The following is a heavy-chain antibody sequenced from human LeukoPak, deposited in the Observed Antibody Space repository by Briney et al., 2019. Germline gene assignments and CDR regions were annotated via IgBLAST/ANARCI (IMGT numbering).Heavy chain of an antibody. CDR1: GGSISSYY. V-gene: IGHV4-59*07. D-gene: IGHD1-26*01. CDR3: ARGVGALDY. Sequence: KTSDTLSLTCTVSGGSISSYYWSWIRQPPGKGLEWIGYIYYSGSTNYNPSLKSRVTISVDTSKNQFSLKLSSVTAADTAVYYCARGVGALDYWGQGTLVTVSS. J-gene: IGHJ4*02. CDR2: IYYSGST.